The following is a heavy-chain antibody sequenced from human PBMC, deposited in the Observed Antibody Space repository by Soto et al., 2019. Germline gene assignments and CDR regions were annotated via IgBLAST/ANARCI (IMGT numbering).Heavy chain of an antibody. CDR2: ISGSGGST. CDR1: GFTFSSYA. Sequence: EVQLLESGGGLVQPGGSLRLSCAASGFTFSSYAMSWVRQAPGKGLEWVSAISGSGGSTYYAGSVKGRITISRDNSKNTLYLQMNSLRAEDTAVYYCAKDLRRYCSGGSCLFDYGGQGALVTVSS. D-gene: IGHD2-15*01. V-gene: IGHV3-23*01. CDR3: AKDLRRYCSGGSCLFDY. J-gene: IGHJ4*02.